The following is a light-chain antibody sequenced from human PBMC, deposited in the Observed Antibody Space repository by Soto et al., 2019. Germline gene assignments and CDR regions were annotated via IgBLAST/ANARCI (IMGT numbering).Light chain of an antibody. CDR2: DVT. J-gene: IGLJ1*01. CDR3: CSYAGTYTLYV. Sequence: QSALTQPRSVSGSPGQSVTISCTGTSSDVGAYNYVSWYQQHPGKAPKLMIYDVTKRPSGVPDRFSGSKSGNTASLTISGLQGEDEADYSCCSYAGTYTLYVFGTGTKVTVL. CDR1: SSDVGAYNY. V-gene: IGLV2-11*01.